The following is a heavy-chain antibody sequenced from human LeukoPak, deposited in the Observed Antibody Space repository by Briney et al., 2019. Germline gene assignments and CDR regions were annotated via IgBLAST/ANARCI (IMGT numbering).Heavy chain of an antibody. J-gene: IGHJ4*02. CDR1: GFDLSSYT. D-gene: IGHD6-13*01. Sequence: PGGSLTLSCAASGFDLSSYTMSWVRQAPGKGLEWVSSLRGPEGSPFYADSVKGRFTISRDNSKNTLYLQMNSLRAEDTAVYYCAKGGIAAAGGDYWGQGTLVTVSS. CDR2: LRGPEGSP. CDR3: AKGGIAAAGGDY. V-gene: IGHV3-23*01.